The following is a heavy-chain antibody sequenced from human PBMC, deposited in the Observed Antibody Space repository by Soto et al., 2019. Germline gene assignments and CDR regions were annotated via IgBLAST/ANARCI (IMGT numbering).Heavy chain of an antibody. D-gene: IGHD3-9*01. CDR1: GFTFSSYA. J-gene: IGHJ6*02. CDR3: AKASDDWSRLAYYYYGMDV. Sequence: EVQLLESGGGLVQPGGSLRLSCAASGFTFSSYAMSWVRQAPGKGLEWVSAISGSGGSTYYADSVKGRFTISRDNSKNTLYLQMNSLRAEDTAVYYCAKASDDWSRLAYYYYGMDVWGQGTTVTVSS. V-gene: IGHV3-23*01. CDR2: ISGSGGST.